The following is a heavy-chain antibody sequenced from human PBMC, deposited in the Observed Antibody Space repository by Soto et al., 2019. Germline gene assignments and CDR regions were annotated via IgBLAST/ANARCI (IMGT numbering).Heavy chain of an antibody. Sequence: SETLSLTCAGYGGSFSGYYWSWIRQPPGKGLECIGEINHSGSTNYNPSLKSRVTISVDTSKNQISLRLSSVTAADTAVYYCARGRSNYYYGMDVWGQGTTVTVSS. J-gene: IGHJ6*02. CDR2: INHSGST. D-gene: IGHD4-4*01. CDR3: ARGRSNYYYGMDV. CDR1: GGSFSGYY. V-gene: IGHV4-34*01.